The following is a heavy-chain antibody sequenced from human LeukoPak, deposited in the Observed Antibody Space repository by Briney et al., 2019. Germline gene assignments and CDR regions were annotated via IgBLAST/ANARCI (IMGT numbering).Heavy chain of an antibody. CDR1: GFTFNTYA. V-gene: IGHV3-64*01. Sequence: GGSLRLSCAASGFTFNTYAMHWVRQAPGKGLEFVSAIGSNGGHTYYANSVKGRFTISRDDSRSTLYLQMNSLRAEDTAVYYCARVAVTTFGSWYYGMDVWGQGTTVTVSS. CDR3: ARVAVTTFGSWYYGMDV. J-gene: IGHJ6*02. CDR2: IGSNGGHT. D-gene: IGHD4-17*01.